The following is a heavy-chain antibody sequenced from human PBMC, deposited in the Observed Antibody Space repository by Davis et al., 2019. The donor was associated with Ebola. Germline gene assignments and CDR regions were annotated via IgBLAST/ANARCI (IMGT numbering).Heavy chain of an antibody. CDR3: ARSTYCSSTSCFIYYYYGMDV. D-gene: IGHD2-2*01. V-gene: IGHV4-34*01. J-gene: IGHJ6*02. CDR2: INHSGST. Sequence: SETLSLTCAVYGGSFSGYYWSWIRQPPGKGLEWIGEINHSGSTNYNPSLKSRLTISVDTSKNQFSLKLSSVTAADTAVYYCARSTYCSSTSCFIYYYYGMDVWGQGTTVTVSS. CDR1: GGSFSGYY.